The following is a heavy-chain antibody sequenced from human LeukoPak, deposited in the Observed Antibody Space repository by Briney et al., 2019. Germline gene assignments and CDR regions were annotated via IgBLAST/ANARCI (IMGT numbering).Heavy chain of an antibody. J-gene: IGHJ3*02. D-gene: IGHD6-19*01. CDR1: GGSISSYY. Sequence: PSETLSLTCTVSGGSISSYYWSWIRQPPGKGLEWIGYIYYSGSTNYNPSLKSRVTISVDTSKNQFSLKLSSVTAADTAVYYCARRKVLLAGSDAFNIWGQGTMVTVSS. CDR3: ARRKVLLAGSDAFNI. V-gene: IGHV4-59*08. CDR2: IYYSGST.